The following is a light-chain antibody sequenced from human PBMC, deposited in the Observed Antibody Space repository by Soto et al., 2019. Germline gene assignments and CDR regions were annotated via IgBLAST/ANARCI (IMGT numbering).Light chain of an antibody. CDR1: QSVSSSY. Sequence: EIVLTQSPGTLSLSPGERATLSCRASQSVSSSYLAWYQHKPGQAPRLLIYDGFNRATGIPARFSGSGSGTDFTLTISSLEPEDFAVYYCQHRINWPLTFGGGTKVDIK. CDR3: QHRINWPLT. J-gene: IGKJ4*01. V-gene: IGKV3D-20*02. CDR2: DGF.